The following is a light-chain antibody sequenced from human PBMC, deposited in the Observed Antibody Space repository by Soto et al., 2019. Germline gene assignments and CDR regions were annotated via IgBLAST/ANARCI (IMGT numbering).Light chain of an antibody. J-gene: IGLJ2*01. V-gene: IGLV2-14*01. CDR1: SSDVGGYNY. Sequence: QSALTQPASVSGSPGQSITISCTGTSSDVGGYNYVSWYQQHPGKVPKLIIYEVSNRPPGVSSRFSGSKSGNTASLTISGLQAEDEADYYCSSYTTSSTLLFGGGTKLTVL. CDR2: EVS. CDR3: SSYTTSSTLL.